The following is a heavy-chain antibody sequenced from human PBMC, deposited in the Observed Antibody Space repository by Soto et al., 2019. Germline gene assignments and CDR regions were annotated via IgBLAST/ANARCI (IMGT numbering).Heavy chain of an antibody. CDR2: IYYSGST. D-gene: IGHD4-17*01. V-gene: IGHV4-30-4*01. Sequence: SETLSLTCTVSGGSISSGDYYWSWIRQPPGKGLEWIGYIYYSGSTYYNPSLKSRVTISVDTSKNQFSLKLSSVTAADTAVYYCARLPRLPMYFYYYYMGVWGKGTTVTVSS. J-gene: IGHJ6*03. CDR3: ARLPRLPMYFYYYYMGV. CDR1: GGSISSGDYY.